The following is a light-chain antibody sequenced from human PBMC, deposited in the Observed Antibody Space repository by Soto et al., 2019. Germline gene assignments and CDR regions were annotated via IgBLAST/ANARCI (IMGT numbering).Light chain of an antibody. V-gene: IGLV2-14*01. CDR1: SSDIGAYDY. J-gene: IGLJ1*01. CDR2: EVT. CDR3: SSHAGSSALDV. Sequence: QSVLTQPASVSGSPGQSITISCTGTSSDIGAYDYVSWYQQYPGRAPKLLIHEVTNRPSGVSDRFSGSKSGNTASLTISGLQTEDEADYYCSSHAGSSALDVFGTGTKVTVL.